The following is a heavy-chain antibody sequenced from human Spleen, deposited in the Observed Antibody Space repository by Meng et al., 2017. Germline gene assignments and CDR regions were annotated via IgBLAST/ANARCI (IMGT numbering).Heavy chain of an antibody. CDR1: GFTFSSYA. CDR2: MSHDGSNK. Sequence: GESLKISCAASGFTFSSYAMHWVRQAPGKGLAWVAVMSHDGSNKYYADSVKGRFTISRDNSKSTLYLQINSLRTEDTAVYYCARETSRWQPFDYWGQGTLVTVSS. CDR3: ARETSRWQPFDY. V-gene: IGHV3-30*04. D-gene: IGHD4-23*01. J-gene: IGHJ4*02.